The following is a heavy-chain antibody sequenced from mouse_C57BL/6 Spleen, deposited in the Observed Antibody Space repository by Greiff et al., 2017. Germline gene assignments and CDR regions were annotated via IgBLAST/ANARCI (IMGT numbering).Heavy chain of an antibody. D-gene: IGHD2-4*01. Sequence: VQLQQSGAELVKPGASVKLSCTASGFNITGYYMHWVKQRTEQGLEWIGRIDPEDGETKYAPKFQGKATITADTSSNTAYLQLSGLTSEDTSVYYCRYEYDTAMDYWGQGTSVTVSS. CDR1: GFNITGYY. CDR2: IDPEDGET. CDR3: RYEYDTAMDY. J-gene: IGHJ4*01. V-gene: IGHV14-2*01.